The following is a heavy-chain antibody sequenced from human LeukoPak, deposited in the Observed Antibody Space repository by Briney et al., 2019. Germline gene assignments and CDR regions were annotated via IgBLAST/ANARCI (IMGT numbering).Heavy chain of an antibody. V-gene: IGHV3-7*01. J-gene: IGHJ3*02. CDR1: GFTLRYYW. Sequence: GGSLRLSCAASGFTLRYYWMSWVRQAPGKGLEWVANIKQDGSGKYYVDSVKGRFTISRDNAENSLSLQMNSLRVEDTAVYYCARIYCSSANCDRWNAFDMWGQGTMVTGSS. D-gene: IGHD2-2*02. CDR3: ARIYCSSANCDRWNAFDM. CDR2: IKQDGSGK.